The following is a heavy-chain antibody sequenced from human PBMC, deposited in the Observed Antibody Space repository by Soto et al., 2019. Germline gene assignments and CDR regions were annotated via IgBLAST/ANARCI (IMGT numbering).Heavy chain of an antibody. D-gene: IGHD2-21*02. Sequence: ASVKVSCKASGGTFSSYAISWVRQAPGQGLEWMGGIIPIFGTANYAQKFQGRVTITADESTSTAYMELSSLRSEDTAVYYCARDFTYCGGDCYPRENWFDPWGQGTLVTVSS. CDR1: GGTFSSYA. CDR2: IIPIFGTA. CDR3: ARDFTYCGGDCYPRENWFDP. V-gene: IGHV1-69*13. J-gene: IGHJ5*02.